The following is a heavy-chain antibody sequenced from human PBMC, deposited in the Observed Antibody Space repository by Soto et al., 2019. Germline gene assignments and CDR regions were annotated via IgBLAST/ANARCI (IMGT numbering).Heavy chain of an antibody. D-gene: IGHD6-6*01. V-gene: IGHV4-31*03. CDR3: ARGSSIAGLYYGMDV. J-gene: IGHJ6*02. CDR2: IHYSGST. CDR1: SGSISSGGYY. Sequence: SETLSLTCSVSSGSISSGGYYWSWIRQHPGKGLEWIGYIHYSGSTYYNPSLKSRVTISVDTSKNQFSLKLSSVTAADTAVYYCARGSSIAGLYYGMDVWGQGTTVT.